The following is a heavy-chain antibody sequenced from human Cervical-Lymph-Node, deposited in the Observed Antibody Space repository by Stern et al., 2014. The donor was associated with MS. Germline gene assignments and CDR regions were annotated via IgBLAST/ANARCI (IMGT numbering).Heavy chain of an antibody. CDR3: AKGGSGSYLD. CDR2: ISYDGGDK. Sequence: DQLVESGGGVVQPGRSLRLSCAASGFVFRRYALHWVRQAPGQGLEWVALISYDGGDKYYTDSVNGRFTVSRDNSNNTVDLEMNSLRLEDTAVYYCAKGGSGSYLDWGQGSLVSVSS. CDR1: GFVFRRYA. D-gene: IGHD1-26*01. V-gene: IGHV3-30*04. J-gene: IGHJ4*02.